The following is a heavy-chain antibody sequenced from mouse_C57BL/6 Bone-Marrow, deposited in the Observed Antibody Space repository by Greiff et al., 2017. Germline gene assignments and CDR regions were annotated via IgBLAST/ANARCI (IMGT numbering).Heavy chain of an antibody. CDR1: GFTFSSYA. CDR2: ISSGGDYI. J-gene: IGHJ4*01. D-gene: IGHD2-10*01. Sequence: DVQLVESGEGLVKPGGSLKLSCAASGFTFSSYAMSWVRQTPEKRLEWVAYISSGGDYIYYADTVKGRFIISRDNARNTLYLQMSSLKSEDTAMYYCTSEGLLYYAMDYWGQGTSVTVSS. V-gene: IGHV5-9-1*02. CDR3: TSEGLLYYAMDY.